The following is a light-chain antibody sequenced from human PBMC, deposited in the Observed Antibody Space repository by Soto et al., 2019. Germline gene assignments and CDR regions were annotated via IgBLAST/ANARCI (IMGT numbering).Light chain of an antibody. CDR3: QQSYSTPPIT. CDR1: QTISNY. CDR2: SAS. Sequence: DIQMTQSPSSRSASVGDRVTITCRASQTISNYLNWYQQKPGKAPNLLIYSASSLQSGVPSRFSGSGSGTDFTLTISSLQPEDFATYYCQQSYSTPPITFGPGTKVDIK. V-gene: IGKV1-39*01. J-gene: IGKJ3*01.